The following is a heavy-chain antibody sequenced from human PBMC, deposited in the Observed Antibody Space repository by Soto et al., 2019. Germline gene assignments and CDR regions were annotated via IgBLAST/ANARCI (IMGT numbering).Heavy chain of an antibody. V-gene: IGHV1-3*01. CDR3: AVGDFCSSMCHYLTRAFDI. J-gene: IGHJ3*02. CDR1: GYTFTSYA. CDR2: INAGNGNT. D-gene: IGHD3-3*01. Sequence: ASVKVSCKASGYTFTSYAMHWVRQAPGQRLEWMGWINAGNGNTKYSQKFQGRVTITRDTSASTAYMELSSLRSEDTAVYYCAVGDFCSSMCHYLTRAFDIWGPGTMGTV.